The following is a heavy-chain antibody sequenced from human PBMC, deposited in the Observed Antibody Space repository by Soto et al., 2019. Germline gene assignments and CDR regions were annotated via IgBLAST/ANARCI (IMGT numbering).Heavy chain of an antibody. Sequence: SETLSLTCSVSGGSISGYYWSWIRQPPGKGLEWIGYIYYSGSTNYNPSLKSRVTISVDTSKNQFSLKLSSVTAADTAVYYCARHLLYYDSSGYPYYFDYWGQGTLVTVSS. CDR2: IYYSGST. V-gene: IGHV4-59*08. D-gene: IGHD3-22*01. J-gene: IGHJ4*02. CDR1: GGSISGYY. CDR3: ARHLLYYDSSGYPYYFDY.